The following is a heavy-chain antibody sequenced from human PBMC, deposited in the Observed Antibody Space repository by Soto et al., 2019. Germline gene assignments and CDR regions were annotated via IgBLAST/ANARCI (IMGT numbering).Heavy chain of an antibody. V-gene: IGHV1-18*01. Sequence: QVQLVQSGAEVKKPGASVKVSCKASGYTFTSYGISWVRQAPGQGLEWMGWISAYNGNTNYAQKLQGRVTMTTDTSTSTAHMELRRLRSDDTAVYYCARDSGYGDYEAVVDVWGQGTTVTVSS. CDR1: GYTFTSYG. D-gene: IGHD4-17*01. CDR2: ISAYNGNT. J-gene: IGHJ6*02. CDR3: ARDSGYGDYEAVVDV.